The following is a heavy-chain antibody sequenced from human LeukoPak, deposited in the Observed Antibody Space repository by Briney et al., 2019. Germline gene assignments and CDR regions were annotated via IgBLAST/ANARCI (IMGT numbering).Heavy chain of an antibody. CDR2: INWNGGST. V-gene: IGHV3-20*04. Sequence: PGGSLRLSCEVSGFTFDDHAINWVRQAPGKGLEWVANINWNGGSTGYGDSVKGRFTISRDNTKNSVFLQMHSLRGDDTALYYCARYMLLEDAFDIWGQGTLVIVSS. CDR3: ARYMLLEDAFDI. J-gene: IGHJ3*02. D-gene: IGHD3-10*02. CDR1: GFTFDDHA.